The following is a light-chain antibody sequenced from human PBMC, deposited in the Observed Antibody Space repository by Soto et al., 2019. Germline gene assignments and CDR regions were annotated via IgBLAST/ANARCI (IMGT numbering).Light chain of an antibody. J-gene: IGKJ5*01. CDR2: AAS. Sequence: DIQMTQSPSSLSASVGDRVTITCRASQGSSNFLAWYQQKPGKVPKLLISAASTLQSGVPSRFSGSGSGTDFTLTITSLQPDDVATYYCQKYSSVITFGQGTRLEIK. CDR1: QGSSNF. CDR3: QKYSSVIT. V-gene: IGKV1-27*01.